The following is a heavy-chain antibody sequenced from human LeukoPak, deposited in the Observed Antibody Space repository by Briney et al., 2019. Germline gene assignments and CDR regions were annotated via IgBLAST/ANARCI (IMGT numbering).Heavy chain of an antibody. V-gene: IGHV3-66*01. CDR3: ARGAPLWDYSNYYYGMDV. Sequence: GGSLRLSCAASGFTFSSYSMNWVRQAPGKGLEWVSVIYSGGSTYYADSVKGRFTISRDNSKNTLYLQMNSLRVEDTAVYYCARGAPLWDYSNYYYGMDVWGQGTTVTVSS. D-gene: IGHD4-11*01. CDR1: GFTFSSYS. J-gene: IGHJ6*02. CDR2: IYSGGST.